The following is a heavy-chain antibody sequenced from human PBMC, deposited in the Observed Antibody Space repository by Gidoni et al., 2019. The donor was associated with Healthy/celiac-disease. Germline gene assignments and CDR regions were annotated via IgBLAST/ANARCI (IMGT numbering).Heavy chain of an antibody. CDR2: ISYDGSNK. Sequence: QVQLVESGGGVVQPGRSLRLSCAAAGFTFSSYAMHGVRQAPVKGRECVAVISYDGSNKYYAGSVKGRFTISRDNSKYTLSLQMNSLRDEDTAVYYCASESPDYYGIDVWGQGTTVTVSS. CDR1: GFTFSSYA. J-gene: IGHJ6*02. CDR3: ASESPDYYGIDV. V-gene: IGHV3-30-3*01.